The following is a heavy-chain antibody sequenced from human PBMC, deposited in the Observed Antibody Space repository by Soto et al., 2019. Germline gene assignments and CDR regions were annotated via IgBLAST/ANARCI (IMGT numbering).Heavy chain of an antibody. D-gene: IGHD3-22*01. Sequence: GGSLRLSCAASGFTFSSYAMSWVRQAPGKGLEWVSAISGSGGSTYYADSVKGRFTISRDNSKNTLYLQMNSLRSEDTAVYYCARGPSYYYDSSGYWVFGYWGQGTLVTVSS. CDR3: ARGPSYYYDSSGYWVFGY. J-gene: IGHJ4*02. CDR1: GFTFSSYA. CDR2: ISGSGGST. V-gene: IGHV3-23*01.